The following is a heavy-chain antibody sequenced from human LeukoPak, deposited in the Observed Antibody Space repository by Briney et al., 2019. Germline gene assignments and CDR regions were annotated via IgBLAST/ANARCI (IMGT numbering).Heavy chain of an antibody. Sequence: PSETLSLTCTVSGGSISTYYWSWIRQPPGKGLEWIGYVYYSGSTNYNPSLMSRVTISVDTSKKQFSLKLSSVIAADTAVYYCARDRRETYSGSYPTINWFDPWGQGTLVTVSS. V-gene: IGHV4-59*12. CDR3: ARDRRETYSGSYPTINWFDP. J-gene: IGHJ5*02. D-gene: IGHD1-26*01. CDR2: VYYSGST. CDR1: GGSISTYY.